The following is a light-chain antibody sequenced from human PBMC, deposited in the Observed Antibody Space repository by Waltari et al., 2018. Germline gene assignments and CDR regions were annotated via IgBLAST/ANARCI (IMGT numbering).Light chain of an antibody. CDR1: SSDVGTYNL. CDR2: EGT. Sequence: QSALTQPASVSGSPGQSITISCTGTSSDVGTYNLVSWYQQHPGKAPKLMIYEGTKRPLGVSNPCAGSKSGNPASLTISGLQAEDDAHYYCCSYAGGRPHVVFGGGTQLTVL. CDR3: CSYAGGRPHVV. J-gene: IGLJ2*01. V-gene: IGLV2-23*01.